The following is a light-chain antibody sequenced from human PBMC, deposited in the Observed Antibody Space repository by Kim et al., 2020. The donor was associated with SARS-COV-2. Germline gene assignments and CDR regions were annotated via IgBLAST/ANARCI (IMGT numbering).Light chain of an antibody. CDR2: DAS. J-gene: IGKJ1*01. V-gene: IGKV3-11*01. Sequence: SFSPGERAPLSCRASQSVSSYLAWYQQKPGQAPRLLIYDASNRATGIPARFSGSGSGTDFTLTISSLEPEDFAVYYCQQRSNWWTFGQGTKVDIK. CDR1: QSVSSY. CDR3: QQRSNWWT.